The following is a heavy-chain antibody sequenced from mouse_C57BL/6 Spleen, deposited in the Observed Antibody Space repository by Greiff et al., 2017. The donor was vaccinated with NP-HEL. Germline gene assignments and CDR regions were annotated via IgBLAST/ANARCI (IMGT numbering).Heavy chain of an antibody. Sequence: VQLQQPGAELVKPGASAKLSCKASGYTFPSYWMQWVKQRPGQGLAWIGEIDPSDSYTNYNQKFKGKATLTVDTSSSTAYMQLSSLTSEDSAVYYCARSYYDYDGAMDYWGQGTSVTVSS. V-gene: IGHV1-50*01. D-gene: IGHD2-4*01. CDR2: IDPSDSYT. CDR1: GYTFPSYW. CDR3: ARSYYDYDGAMDY. J-gene: IGHJ4*01.